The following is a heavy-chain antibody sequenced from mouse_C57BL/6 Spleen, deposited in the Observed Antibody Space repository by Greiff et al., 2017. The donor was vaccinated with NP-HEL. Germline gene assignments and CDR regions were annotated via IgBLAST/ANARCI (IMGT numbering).Heavy chain of an antibody. Sequence: QVQLQQSGPGLVQPSQSLSITCTVSGFSLTSYGVHWVRQSPGKGLEWLGVIWRGGSTDYNAAFMSRLSITKDNSKSQVFFKMNSLQADDTAIYYSAEGIYYDYDGLEDYWGQGTSVPVSS. CDR1: GFSLTSYG. V-gene: IGHV2-5*01. J-gene: IGHJ4*01. CDR2: IWRGGST. CDR3: AEGIYYDYDGLEDY. D-gene: IGHD2-4*01.